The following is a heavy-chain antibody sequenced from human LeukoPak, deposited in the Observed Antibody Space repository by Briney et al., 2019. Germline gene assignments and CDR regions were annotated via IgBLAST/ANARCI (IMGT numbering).Heavy chain of an antibody. CDR3: ARSMYSSGWHFDY. CDR2: ISAGSDNT. Sequence: GGSLRLSCAASGFTLSSSAMGWVRQAPGKGLEWVSAISAGSDNTYYADSVKGRFTISRDISNNTLYLHMNSLRAEDTAVYYCARSMYSSGWHFDYWGQGTLVTVSS. J-gene: IGHJ4*02. CDR1: GFTLSSSA. V-gene: IGHV3-23*01. D-gene: IGHD6-19*01.